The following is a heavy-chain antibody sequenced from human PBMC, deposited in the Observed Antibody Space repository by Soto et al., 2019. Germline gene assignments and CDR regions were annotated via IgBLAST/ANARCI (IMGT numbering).Heavy chain of an antibody. CDR3: GRGAYANAFDI. J-gene: IGHJ3*02. V-gene: IGHV4-30-2*01. D-gene: IGHD4-17*01. Sequence: QLQLQESGSGLVTPSQTLSLTCAVSGGSISSGGYSWNWIRQPPGKGLEWIGNIYHSGSTYYNASLKSRVTISVDRSKNQFSLKLSSVTAADTAVYYCGRGAYANAFDIWGQGTMVTVSS. CDR2: IYHSGST. CDR1: GGSISSGGYS.